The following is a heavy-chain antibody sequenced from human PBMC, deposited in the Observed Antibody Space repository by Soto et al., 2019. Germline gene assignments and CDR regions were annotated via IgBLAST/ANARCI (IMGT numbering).Heavy chain of an antibody. Sequence: QVQLVESGGGVVQPGRSLRLSCAASGFTFSSYGMHWVRQAPGKGLEWVAVISYDGSNKYYADSVKGRFTISRDNSKNTRYLQMNSLRAEDTAVYYCAKRQETAMVSRSARSGRAFDIWGQGTMVTVSS. J-gene: IGHJ3*02. CDR3: AKRQETAMVSRSARSGRAFDI. CDR2: ISYDGSNK. CDR1: GFTFSSYG. D-gene: IGHD5-18*01. V-gene: IGHV3-30*18.